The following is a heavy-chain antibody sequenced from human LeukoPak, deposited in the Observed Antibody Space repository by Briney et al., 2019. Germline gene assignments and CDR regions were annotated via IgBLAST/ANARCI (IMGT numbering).Heavy chain of an antibody. D-gene: IGHD3-3*02. Sequence: GGSPRLSCAASGFTVSTNYMSWVRQAPGKGLEWVSVIYGDGTTYYADSVKGRFTISRDNSKNTLYLQMNSLRAEDTAVYYCAKGSHFWSGQIDYWGQGTLVTVSS. V-gene: IGHV3-66*01. CDR3: AKGSHFWSGQIDY. CDR1: GFTVSTNY. J-gene: IGHJ4*02. CDR2: IYGDGTT.